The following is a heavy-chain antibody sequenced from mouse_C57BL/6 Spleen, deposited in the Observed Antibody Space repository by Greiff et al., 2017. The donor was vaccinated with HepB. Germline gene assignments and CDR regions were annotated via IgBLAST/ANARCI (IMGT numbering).Heavy chain of an antibody. CDR2: IRNKANGYTT. Sequence: EVQRVESGGGLVQPGGSLSFSCAASGFTFTDYYMSWVRQPPGKALEWLGFIRNKANGYTTEYSESVKGRFTISRDNSQSTLYLQMSALRADASANYCSARSRAYFDYWGQGTTLTVSS. CDR3: ARSRAYFDY. J-gene: IGHJ2*01. CDR1: GFTFTDYY. V-gene: IGHV7-3*01.